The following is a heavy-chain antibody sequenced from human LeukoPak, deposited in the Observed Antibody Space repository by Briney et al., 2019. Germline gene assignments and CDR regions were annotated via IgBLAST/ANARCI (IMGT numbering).Heavy chain of an antibody. Sequence: GGSLRLSCAASGFTFSSYVMHWVRQAPGEGLEWVAVISFDGSNKYYGDSLKGRFTISRDDSKNTLYLQMNSLRGEDMAIYYCARDFGWLSGFDYWGQGTLVTVSS. D-gene: IGHD3-9*01. CDR1: GFTFSSYV. V-gene: IGHV3-30-3*01. CDR3: ARDFGWLSGFDY. J-gene: IGHJ4*02. CDR2: ISFDGSNK.